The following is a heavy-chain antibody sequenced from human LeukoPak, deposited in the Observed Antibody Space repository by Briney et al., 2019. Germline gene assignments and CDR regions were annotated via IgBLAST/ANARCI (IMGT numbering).Heavy chain of an antibody. Sequence: SETLSLTCAVYGGSFSGYYWSRIRQPPGKGLEWIGEINHSGSTNYNPSLKSRVTISVDTSKNQFSLKLSSVTAADTAVYYCASPTDMVRGASYYYYGMDVWGQGTTVTVSS. J-gene: IGHJ6*02. CDR1: GGSFSGYY. V-gene: IGHV4-34*01. CDR2: INHSGST. D-gene: IGHD3-10*01. CDR3: ASPTDMVRGASYYYYGMDV.